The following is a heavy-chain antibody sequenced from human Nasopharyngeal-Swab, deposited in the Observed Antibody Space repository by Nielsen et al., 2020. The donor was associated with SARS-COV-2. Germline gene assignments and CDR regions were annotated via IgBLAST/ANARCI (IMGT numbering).Heavy chain of an antibody. CDR2: ISGSGGST. J-gene: IGHJ6*02. Sequence: GGSLRLSCAASGFTFSSYAMSWVRQAPGKGLEWVSAISGSGGSTYYADSVKGRFTISRDNSKNTLYLQMNSLRAEDTAVYYCARKNYYDSSGYYLVHLYYYYGMDVWGQGTTVTVSS. CDR1: GFTFSSYA. D-gene: IGHD3-22*01. V-gene: IGHV3-23*01. CDR3: ARKNYYDSSGYYLVHLYYYYGMDV.